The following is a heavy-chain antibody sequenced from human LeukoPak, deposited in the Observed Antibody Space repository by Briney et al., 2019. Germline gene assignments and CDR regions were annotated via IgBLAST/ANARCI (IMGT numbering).Heavy chain of an antibody. CDR1: GYTFTGYY. V-gene: IGHV1-2*02. CDR2: INPNSGGT. J-gene: IGHJ4*02. Sequence: ASVKVSCKASGYTFTGYYMHWVRQAPGQGLEWMGWINPNSGGTNYAQKLQGRVTMTTDTSTSTAYMELRSLRSDDTAVYYCARDGCSSTSCYLGFAYWGQGTLVTVSS. CDR3: ARDGCSSTSCYLGFAY. D-gene: IGHD2-2*01.